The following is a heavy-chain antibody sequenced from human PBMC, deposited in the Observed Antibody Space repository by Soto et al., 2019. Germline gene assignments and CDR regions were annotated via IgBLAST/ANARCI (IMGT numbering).Heavy chain of an antibody. CDR2: INHSGST. V-gene: IGHV4-34*01. CDR3: ARASYYYDSSGYLLSDAFDI. CDR1: GGSFSGYY. J-gene: IGHJ3*02. D-gene: IGHD3-22*01. Sequence: PSETLSLTCAVYGGSFSGYYWSWIRQPPGKGLEWIGEINHSGSTNYNPSLKSRVTISVDTSKNQFSLKLGSVTAADTAVYYCARASYYYDSSGYLLSDAFDIWGQGTMVTVSS.